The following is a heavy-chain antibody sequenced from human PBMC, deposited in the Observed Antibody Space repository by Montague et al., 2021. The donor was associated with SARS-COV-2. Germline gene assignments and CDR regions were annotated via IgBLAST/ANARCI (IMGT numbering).Heavy chain of an antibody. D-gene: IGHD4-23*01. Sequence: SETLSLTCTVSGGSISSYYWSWIRQPPGKGLEWIGYIYYSGSTNYSPSLKSRVTISVDTSKKQFSLKLSSVTAADTAVYYCVRDHPYGGPRGAYDIWGQGTVVTVSS. CDR2: IYYSGST. CDR3: VRDHPYGGPRGAYDI. V-gene: IGHV4-59*13. J-gene: IGHJ3*02. CDR1: GGSISSYY.